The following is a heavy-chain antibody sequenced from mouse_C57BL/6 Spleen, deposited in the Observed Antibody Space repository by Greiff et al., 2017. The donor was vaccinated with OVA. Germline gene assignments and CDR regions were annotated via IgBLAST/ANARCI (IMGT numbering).Heavy chain of an antibody. CDR3: ARRQRRAYYFDY. J-gene: IGHJ2*01. CDR2: IYPGSGST. CDR1: GYTFTSYW. Sequence: QVQLQQPGAELVKPGASVKMSCKASGYTFTSYWITWVKQRPGQGLEWIGDIYPGSGSTNYNEKFKSKATLTVDTSSSTAYMQLSSLTSEDSAVYYCARRQRRAYYFDYWGQGTTLTVSS. D-gene: IGHD3-2*02. V-gene: IGHV1-55*01.